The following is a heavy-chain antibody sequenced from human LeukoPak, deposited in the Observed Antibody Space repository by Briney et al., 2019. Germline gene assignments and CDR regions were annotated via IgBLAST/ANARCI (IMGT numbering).Heavy chain of an antibody. D-gene: IGHD3-3*01. Sequence: SVKVSCKPSGYTFTSYTISWVRQAPGQGLEWMGRNIPILGIASYAQQSQGRVTITADKSTSTAHMEPNTLRYEHPAEDYCVRQDYDLWSGYHYYMDVWGKGTTVTVPS. CDR2: NIPILGIA. J-gene: IGHJ6*03. CDR1: GYTFTSYT. CDR3: VRQDYDLWSGYHYYMDV. V-gene: IGHV1-69*02.